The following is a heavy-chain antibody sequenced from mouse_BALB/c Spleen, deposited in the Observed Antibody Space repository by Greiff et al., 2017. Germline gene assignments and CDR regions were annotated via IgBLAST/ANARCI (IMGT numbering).Heavy chain of an antibody. CDR1: GCTFTSYW. CDR3: ARRGVGRGWFAY. D-gene: IGHD4-1*01. CDR2: INPSNGRT. V-gene: IGHV1S81*02. J-gene: IGHJ3*01. Sequence: QVQLQQPGAELVKPGASVKLSCKASGCTFTSYWMHWVKQRPGQGLEWIGEINPSNGRTNYNEKFKSKATLTVDKSSSTAYMQLSSLTSEDSAVYYCARRGVGRGWFAYWGQGTLVTVSA.